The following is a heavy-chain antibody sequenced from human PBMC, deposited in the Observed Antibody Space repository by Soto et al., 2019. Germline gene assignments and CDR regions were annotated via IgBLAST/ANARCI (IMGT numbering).Heavy chain of an antibody. CDR1: GYTVTTHY. Sequence: QVQLVQSGAEVKKPGASVKISCTASGYTVTTHYMHWVRQAPGRGLEWMGAINPGSGAAKYTQTFQARVTMPRDTSTNTVYMEMSALRSEDTAVFYCARGGEVGVAGSAAFDMWGQGTMVTVSS. CDR2: INPGSGAA. D-gene: IGHD3-3*01. CDR3: ARGGEVGVAGSAAFDM. V-gene: IGHV1-46*01. J-gene: IGHJ3*02.